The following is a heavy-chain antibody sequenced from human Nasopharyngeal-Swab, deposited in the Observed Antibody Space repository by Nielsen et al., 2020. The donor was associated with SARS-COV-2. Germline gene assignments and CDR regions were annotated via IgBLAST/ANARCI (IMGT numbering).Heavy chain of an antibody. CDR2: IYPRDSDP. CDR3: ARTAIEGGYYRGDAFDI. Sequence: KVSCKGSGYSFTSYWIAWVRQMPGKGLEWMGIIYPRDSDPRYSPSFQGQVTISADKSISTAYLQWSSLKASDTAMYYCARTAIEGGYYRGDAFDIWGQGTMVTVSS. CDR1: GYSFTSYW. D-gene: IGHD3-22*01. V-gene: IGHV5-51*01. J-gene: IGHJ3*02.